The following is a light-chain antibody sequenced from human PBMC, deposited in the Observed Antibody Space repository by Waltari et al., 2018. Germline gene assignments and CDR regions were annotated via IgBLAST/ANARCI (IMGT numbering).Light chain of an antibody. CDR1: GSNITSRY. CDR2: END. J-gene: IGLJ2*01. CDR3: ATWDDSRSF. Sequence: QSVLTQPPSASGTPGQRLPISCYGSGSNITSRYIHWYPKLAGSAPKLLIFENDQRPSGVPDRFSASKSGTSASLAINGLRSEDEALYYCATWDDSRSFFGGGTKLTVL. V-gene: IGLV1-47*01.